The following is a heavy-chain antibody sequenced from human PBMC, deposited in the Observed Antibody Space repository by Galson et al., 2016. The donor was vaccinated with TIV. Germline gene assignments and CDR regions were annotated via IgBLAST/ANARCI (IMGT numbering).Heavy chain of an antibody. CDR3: ARARRVARVVVAATGTAIDH. J-gene: IGHJ4*02. V-gene: IGHV4-30-4*01. CDR2: IYYSGTT. Sequence: TLSPTCKVSGGSISTGDYYWMWIRQPPGKGLEWVGSIYYSGTTYYNPSLMSRVIVSVDASKNQFSLKLSSVTAADTAVFYCARARRVARVVVAATGTAIDHWGRGTLVTVSS. D-gene: IGHD2-15*01. CDR1: GGSISTGDYY.